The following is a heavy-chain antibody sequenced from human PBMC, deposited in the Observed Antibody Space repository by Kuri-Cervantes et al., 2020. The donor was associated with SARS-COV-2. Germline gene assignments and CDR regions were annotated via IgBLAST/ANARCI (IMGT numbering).Heavy chain of an antibody. CDR2: INPNSGGT. J-gene: IGHJ3*02. CDR3: AREMITFGGGALFAFDI. V-gene: IGHV1-2*02. D-gene: IGHD3-16*01. Sequence: ASVKVSCKAAGCTFTGYYMHWVRQAPGQGLEWMGWINPNSGGTNYAQKFQGRVNMTRDTSISTAYMGLSRLRSDDTAVYYCAREMITFGGGALFAFDIWGQGTMVTVSS. CDR1: GCTFTGYY.